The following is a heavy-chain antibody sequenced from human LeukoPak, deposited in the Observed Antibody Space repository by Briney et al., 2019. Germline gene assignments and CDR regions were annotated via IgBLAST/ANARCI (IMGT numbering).Heavy chain of an antibody. V-gene: IGHV3-48*02. CDR3: ARENGKQISSWYRFLDN. Sequence: GGSLRLSCAASGFPFSTYSMNWVRQAPGKGLEWLAYISSGGETVHYADSMRGRFTISRDNAENSLSLQMTSLRDADTAIYYCARENGKQISSWYRFLDNWGQGTLVTVSS. CDR1: GFPFSTYS. CDR2: ISSGGETV. D-gene: IGHD6-13*01. J-gene: IGHJ4*02.